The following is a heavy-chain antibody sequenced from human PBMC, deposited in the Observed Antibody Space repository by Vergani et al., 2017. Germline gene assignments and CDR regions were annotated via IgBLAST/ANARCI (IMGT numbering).Heavy chain of an antibody. Sequence: EVQLVESGGGLVKPGGSLRLSCVASGFTFGSYSMNWVRQAPGKGLEWVPFISSSSSYRYYADSVKGRFTISRDNGEYSLLLQMNSLRPEDTAVYYCASGVPGYQLATQYFQHWGQGTLVTVSS. J-gene: IGHJ1*01. V-gene: IGHV3-21*01. CDR2: ISSSSSYR. CDR3: ASGVPGYQLATQYFQH. D-gene: IGHD2-2*01. CDR1: GFTFGSYS.